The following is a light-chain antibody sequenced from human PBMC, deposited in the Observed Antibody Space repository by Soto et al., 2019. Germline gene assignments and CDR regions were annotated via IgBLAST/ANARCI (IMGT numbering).Light chain of an antibody. Sequence: ALQMTQSPSSLSASVGDRVTITCRASQDIRTELGWYQQKPGKAPKLLIYGATTLQSGVPSRFRGSGSGTDFTLTISGLQPEDFANYYCLQDYNYPRTFGQRTKVEVK. V-gene: IGKV1-6*01. J-gene: IGKJ1*01. CDR3: LQDYNYPRT. CDR1: QDIRTE. CDR2: GAT.